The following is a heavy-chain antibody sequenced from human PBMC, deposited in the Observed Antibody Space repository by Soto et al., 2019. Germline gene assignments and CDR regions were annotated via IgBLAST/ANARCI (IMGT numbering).Heavy chain of an antibody. J-gene: IGHJ6*02. CDR2: IKQDGSEK. CDR1: GFTFSSYW. Sequence: GWSLRLSCAASGFTFSSYWMSLVRQAPGKGLEWVANIKQDGSEKYYVDSVKGRFTISRDNAKNSLYLQMKSLRAEDTAVYYCAREAIVVVPAATHYYYYGMEVWGQGTKVTVS. CDR3: AREAIVVVPAATHYYYYGMEV. D-gene: IGHD2-2*01. V-gene: IGHV3-7*03.